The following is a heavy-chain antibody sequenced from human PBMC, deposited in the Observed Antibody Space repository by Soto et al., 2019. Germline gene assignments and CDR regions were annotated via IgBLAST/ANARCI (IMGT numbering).Heavy chain of an antibody. CDR2: IYHSGST. J-gene: IGHJ4*02. CDR3: ARDYMAVVD. D-gene: IGHD2-15*01. Sequence: SETLSLTCNVSGSSIRSGSYYWSWIRQHPGKGLEWIEYIYHSGSTYYNPSLKSRATISLDTTKNQFSLKLSSVTAADTAVYYCARDYMAVVDWGQGTLVTVSS. V-gene: IGHV4-31*03. CDR1: GSSIRSGSYY.